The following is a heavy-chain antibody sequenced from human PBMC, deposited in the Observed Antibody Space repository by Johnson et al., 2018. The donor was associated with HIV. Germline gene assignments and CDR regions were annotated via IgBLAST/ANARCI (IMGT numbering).Heavy chain of an antibody. CDR1: GFTFSSYA. D-gene: IGHD5-18*01. J-gene: IGHJ3*02. Sequence: QVQLVESGGGVVQPGRSLRLSCAASGFTFSSYAMHWVRQAPGKGLEWVAVISYDGSNKYYADSVKGRFTISRDNSNNTLYLQLNSLRAEDTAVYYCARAYSYGAFDIWGQGTMVTVSS. V-gene: IGHV3-30-3*01. CDR2: ISYDGSNK. CDR3: ARAYSYGAFDI.